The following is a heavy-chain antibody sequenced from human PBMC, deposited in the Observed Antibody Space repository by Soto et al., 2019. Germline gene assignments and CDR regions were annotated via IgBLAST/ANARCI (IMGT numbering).Heavy chain of an antibody. CDR2: ISVYNGNT. D-gene: IGHD2-2*02. Sequence: ASVKVSCKASGYTFTSYGIIWVRQAPGQGLEWMGWISVYNGNTNYAQKLQGRVTMTTDTSTSTAYMELRSLRSDDTAVYYCARTGYCSSTSCYTPYYYYGMDVWGQGTTVTVSS. CDR1: GYTFTSYG. J-gene: IGHJ6*02. V-gene: IGHV1-18*01. CDR3: ARTGYCSSTSCYTPYYYYGMDV.